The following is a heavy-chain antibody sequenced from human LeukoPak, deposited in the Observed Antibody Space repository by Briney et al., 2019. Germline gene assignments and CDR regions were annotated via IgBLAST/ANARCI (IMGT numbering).Heavy chain of an antibody. CDR1: GFTFSSYG. Sequence: GTSLRLSCAASGFTFSSYGMHWVRQAPGKGLEWVSLISHDGGDERYADSVKGRFTISRDNSKSTLYLQMNSLRVEDTAVYYCARDDGYYFDYWGQGTLVTVSS. V-gene: IGHV3-30*03. CDR3: ARDDGYYFDY. CDR2: ISHDGGDE. D-gene: IGHD5-24*01. J-gene: IGHJ4*02.